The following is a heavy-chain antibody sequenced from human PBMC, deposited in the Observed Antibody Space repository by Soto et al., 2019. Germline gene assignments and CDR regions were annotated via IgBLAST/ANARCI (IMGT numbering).Heavy chain of an antibody. CDR3: ASVDGAAIAWRVSYDGMDV. CDR2: ISYDGSNK. Sequence: QVQLVESGGGVVQPGRSLRLSCAASGVTFSSYAMHWVRQAPGKGLEWVAVISYDGSNKYYADSVKGRFNISRDNSKNTLYLQVNSLSAEDTAVYYCASVDGAAIAWRVSYDGMDVWGQGPTVTVSS. J-gene: IGHJ6*02. V-gene: IGHV3-30-3*01. CDR1: GVTFSSYA. D-gene: IGHD2-2*02.